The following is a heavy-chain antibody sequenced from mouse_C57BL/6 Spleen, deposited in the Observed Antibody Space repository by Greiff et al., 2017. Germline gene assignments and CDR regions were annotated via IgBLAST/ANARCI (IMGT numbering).Heavy chain of an antibody. V-gene: IGHV5-17*01. CDR3: ARYGSSAQRYFDV. J-gene: IGHJ1*03. CDR2: ISSGSSTI. CDR1: GFTFSDYG. D-gene: IGHD1-1*01. Sequence: EVKLVESGGGLVKPGASLKLSCAASGFTFSDYGMHWVRQAPEKGLEWVAYISSGSSTIYYADTVKGRFTISRDNAKNTLFLQMTSLRSEDTAMYYCARYGSSAQRYFDVWGTGTTVTVSS.